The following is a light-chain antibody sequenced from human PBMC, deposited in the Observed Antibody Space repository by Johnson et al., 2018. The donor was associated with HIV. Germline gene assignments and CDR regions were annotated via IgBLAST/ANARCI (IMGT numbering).Light chain of an antibody. CDR3: GPWDSSLRTAF. V-gene: IGLV1-51*01. Sequence: QSVLTQPPSVSAAPGQKVTISCSGSSSNIGNNYVSWYQQVPGAAPKLLIYDNNRRPSGIPDRFSGSKSGTSATLGITGLQTGDEADYYCGPWDSSLRTAFVGTGSKVTV. CDR2: DNN. J-gene: IGLJ1*01. CDR1: SSNIGNNY.